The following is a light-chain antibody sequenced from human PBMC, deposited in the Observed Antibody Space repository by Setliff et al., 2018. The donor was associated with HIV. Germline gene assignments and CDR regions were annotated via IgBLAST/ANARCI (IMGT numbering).Light chain of an antibody. J-gene: IGLJ1*01. CDR2: EVR. CDR3: SSYAITNTLP. V-gene: IGLV2-14*01. CDR1: SRDVGGYNY. Sequence: QSALAQPVSVSGSPGQSITISCTGTSRDVGGYNYVSWYQQHPGKAPKLIIYEVRNRPSGVSNRFSGSKSGNTASLTISGLQTEDEADYYCSSYAITNTLPFGTGTKVTVL.